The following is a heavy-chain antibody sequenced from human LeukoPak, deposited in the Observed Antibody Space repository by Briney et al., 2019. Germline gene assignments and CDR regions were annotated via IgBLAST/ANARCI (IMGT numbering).Heavy chain of an antibody. CDR1: GGSISSYY. J-gene: IGHJ5*02. CDR3: ARDTGYCSGGSCLRKFDP. V-gene: IGHV4-4*07. Sequence: SETLSLTCTVSGGSISSYYWSWIRQPAGKGLEWIGRIYTSGSTNYNPSLKSRVTMSVDTSKNQFSLKLSSVTAADTAVYYCARDTGYCSGGSCLRKFDPWGQGTLVTVPS. CDR2: IYTSGST. D-gene: IGHD2-15*01.